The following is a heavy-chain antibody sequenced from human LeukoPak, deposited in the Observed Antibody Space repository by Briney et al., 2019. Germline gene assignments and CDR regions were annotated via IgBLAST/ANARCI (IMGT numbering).Heavy chain of an antibody. V-gene: IGHV4-4*07. CDR2: IYTSGST. CDR1: GGSISSYY. Sequence: SETLSLTCTVSGGSISSYYWSWIRQPAGKGLEWIGRIYTSGSTNYNPSLKSRVTTSVDTSKNQFSLKLSSVTAADTAVYYCARYSGYDIWDAFDIWGQGTMVTVSS. CDR3: ARYSGYDIWDAFDI. D-gene: IGHD5-12*01. J-gene: IGHJ3*02.